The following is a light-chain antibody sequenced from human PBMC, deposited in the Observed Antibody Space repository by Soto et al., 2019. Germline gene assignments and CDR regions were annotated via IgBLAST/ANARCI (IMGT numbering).Light chain of an antibody. Sequence: QSALTQPRSVSGSLGQSVTISCTGTSSDVGTYNYVSWYQQHPGKAPKVRISDVSERPSGVPDRYSGSKSGNTASLTISGLQAEDEAEYYCCSDAGSLRYVLGTGTKVTVL. V-gene: IGLV2-11*01. J-gene: IGLJ1*01. CDR2: DVS. CDR1: SSDVGTYNY. CDR3: CSDAGSLRYV.